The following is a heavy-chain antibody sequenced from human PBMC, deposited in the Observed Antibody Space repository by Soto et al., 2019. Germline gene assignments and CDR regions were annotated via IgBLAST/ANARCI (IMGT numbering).Heavy chain of an antibody. J-gene: IGHJ3*02. CDR2: INPSGGST. Sequence: ASVKVSCKASGYTFTSYYMHWVRQAPGQGLEWMGIINPSGGSTSYAQKFQGRVTMTRDTSTSTVYMELSSLRSEDTAVYYCAAVYCINGVCHDAFDIWGQGTMVTVSS. D-gene: IGHD2-8*01. CDR1: GYTFTSYY. CDR3: AAVYCINGVCHDAFDI. V-gene: IGHV1-46*01.